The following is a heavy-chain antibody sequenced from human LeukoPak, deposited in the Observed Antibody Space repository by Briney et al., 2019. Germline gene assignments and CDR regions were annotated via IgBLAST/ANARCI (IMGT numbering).Heavy chain of an antibody. CDR3: ANRGNTVTTLDY. V-gene: IGHV3-23*01. Sequence: GGSLRLSCAASGFTFNSYAMSWVRQAPGRGLEWVSGVSGSGGTTEYADSVKGRFTISRDNSKNTLYLQMDSLRAEDTAIYYCANRGNTVTTLDYWGQGTLVTVSS. CDR2: VSGSGGTT. J-gene: IGHJ4*02. D-gene: IGHD4-11*01. CDR1: GFTFNSYA.